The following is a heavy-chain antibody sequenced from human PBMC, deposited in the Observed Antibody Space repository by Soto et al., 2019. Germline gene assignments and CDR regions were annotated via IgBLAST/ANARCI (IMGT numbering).Heavy chain of an antibody. D-gene: IGHD3-9*01. V-gene: IGHV1-8*01. CDR3: ARVEYDILTGAIGGMDV. CDR2: MNPNSGNT. CDR1: GYTFTSYD. J-gene: IGHJ6*02. Sequence: QVQLVQSGAEVKKPGASVKVSCKASGYTFTSYDINWVRQATGQGLEWMGWMNPNSGNTGYAQKVQGRVTMTRNTSIRTAYMELRSLRSEDTAVYYCARVEYDILTGAIGGMDVWGQGTTVTVSS.